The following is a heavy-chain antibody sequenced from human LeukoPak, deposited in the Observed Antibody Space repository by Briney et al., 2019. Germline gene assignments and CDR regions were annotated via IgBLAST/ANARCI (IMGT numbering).Heavy chain of an antibody. CDR2: ISSSSSYI. J-gene: IGHJ4*02. CDR3: ARLAAAGENTENFDY. CDR1: GFTFSSYS. D-gene: IGHD6-13*01. V-gene: IGHV3-21*01. Sequence: GGSLRLSCAASGFTFSSYSMNWVRQAPGKGLEWVSSISSSSSYIYYADSVKGRFTISRDNAKNSLYLQMNSLGAEDTAVYYCARLAAAGENTENFDYWGQGTLVTVSS.